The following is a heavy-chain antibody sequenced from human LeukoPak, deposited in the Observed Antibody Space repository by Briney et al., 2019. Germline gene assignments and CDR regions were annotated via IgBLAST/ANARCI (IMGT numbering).Heavy chain of an antibody. CDR1: DGSINSHY. J-gene: IGHJ3*02. Sequence: SETLSLTCIVSDGSINSHYWSWIRQPAGKGLEWIGRIYTSGSTNYNPSLKSRVTISVDTSKNQFSLKLSSVTAADTAVYYCARGAGIAAAGKDAFDIWGQGTMVTVSS. D-gene: IGHD6-13*01. CDR2: IYTSGST. CDR3: ARGAGIAAAGKDAFDI. V-gene: IGHV4-4*07.